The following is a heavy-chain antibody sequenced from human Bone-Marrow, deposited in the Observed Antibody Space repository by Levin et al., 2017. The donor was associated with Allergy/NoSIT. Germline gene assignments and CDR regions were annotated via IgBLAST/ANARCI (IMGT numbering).Heavy chain of an antibody. CDR1: GGTFSSYA. J-gene: IGHJ5*02. CDR2: IIPIFGTA. CDR3: ARVRQLVDNWFDP. V-gene: IGHV1-69*13. D-gene: IGHD6-6*01. Sequence: GASVKVSCKASGGTFSSYAISWVRQAPGQGLEWMGGIIPIFGTANYAQKFQGRVTITADESTSTAYMELSSLRSEDTAVYYCARVRQLVDNWFDPWGQGTLVTVSS.